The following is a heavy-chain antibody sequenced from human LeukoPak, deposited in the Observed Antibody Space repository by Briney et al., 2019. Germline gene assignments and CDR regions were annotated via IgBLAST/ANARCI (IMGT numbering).Heavy chain of an antibody. J-gene: IGHJ4*02. Sequence: GESLKISCNGSGYXFTSYWIGWVRQMPGKGLEWMGIIYPGDSDTRYSPSFQGQVTISADKSISTAYLQWSSLKASDTAMYYCASQTSGIAVAGNFDYWGQGTLVTVSS. D-gene: IGHD6-19*01. V-gene: IGHV5-51*01. CDR2: IYPGDSDT. CDR1: GYXFTSYW. CDR3: ASQTSGIAVAGNFDY.